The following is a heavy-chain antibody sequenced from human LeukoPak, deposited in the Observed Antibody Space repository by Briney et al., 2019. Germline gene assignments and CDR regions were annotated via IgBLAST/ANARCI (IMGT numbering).Heavy chain of an antibody. D-gene: IGHD1-26*01. Sequence: GGSLRLSCAASGFSFTGYTMNWVRQAPGKGLEWVSSISGGSTSIDYAVSVKGRFTISRDNAKNSLYLQMNSLRAEDTAVYYCARSVSGASGKYYYYMDVWGKGTTVTISS. V-gene: IGHV3-21*01. CDR2: ISGGSTSI. CDR3: ARSVSGASGKYYYYMDV. CDR1: GFSFTGYT. J-gene: IGHJ6*03.